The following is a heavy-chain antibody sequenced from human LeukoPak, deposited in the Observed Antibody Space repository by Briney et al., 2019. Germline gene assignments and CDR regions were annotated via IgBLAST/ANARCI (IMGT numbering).Heavy chain of an antibody. V-gene: IGHV3-9*01. CDR3: AATYQLLYGFDY. J-gene: IGHJ4*02. CDR2: ISWNSGSI. Sequence: GGSLRLSCAASGFTFDDYAMHWVRQAPGKGLEWVSGISWNSGSIGYADSVKGRFTNSRDNAKNSLYLQMNSLRAEDTALYYCAATYQLLYGFDYWGQGTLVTVSS. CDR1: GFTFDDYA. D-gene: IGHD2-2*02.